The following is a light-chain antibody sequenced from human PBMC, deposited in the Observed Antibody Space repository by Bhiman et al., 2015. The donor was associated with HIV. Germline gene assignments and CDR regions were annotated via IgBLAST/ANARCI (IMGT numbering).Light chain of an antibody. CDR3: SSYTGSRNFQVL. Sequence: QSALTQPASVSGSPGQSITISCSGTSSDIGGSDSVSWYQHHPGKAPKLIIYDVSKWPAGVSSRFSSSKSGNTASLTISGLQPEDEADYYCSSYTGSRNFQVLFGGGTKVAVL. CDR2: DVS. CDR1: SSDIGGSDS. V-gene: IGLV2-14*03. J-gene: IGLJ2*01.